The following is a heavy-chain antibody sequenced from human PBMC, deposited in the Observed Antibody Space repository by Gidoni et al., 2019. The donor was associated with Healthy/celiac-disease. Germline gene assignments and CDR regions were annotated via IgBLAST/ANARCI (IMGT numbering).Heavy chain of an antibody. D-gene: IGHD3-22*01. J-gene: IGHJ3*02. Sequence: EVQLLESGVGLVQPGGSLRLSCAASGFTFSSYAMSWVRQAPGKGLEWVSAISGSGGSTYYADSVKGRFTISRDNSKNTLYMKMNSLRAEDKAVYYCAKPTTYYDSSGYYSDAFDIWGQGTMVTVSS. CDR3: AKPTTYYDSSGYYSDAFDI. CDR1: GFTFSSYA. CDR2: ISGSGGST. V-gene: IGHV3-23*01.